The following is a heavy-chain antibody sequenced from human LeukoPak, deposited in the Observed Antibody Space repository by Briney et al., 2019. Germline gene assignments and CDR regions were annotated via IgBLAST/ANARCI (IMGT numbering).Heavy chain of an antibody. CDR3: ARGHDDWNT. J-gene: IGHJ5*02. CDR1: GVSVIDHY. Sequence: SETLSLTCTVSGVSVIDHYWCWIRQPPGEGLEWIGYIIASGDSYYSPSLKSRVTISLDTSSNHYSLTLTSVTAADTAVYFCARGHDDWNTWGQGTLVTVSS. V-gene: IGHV4-4*08. D-gene: IGHD1/OR15-1a*01. CDR2: IIASGDS.